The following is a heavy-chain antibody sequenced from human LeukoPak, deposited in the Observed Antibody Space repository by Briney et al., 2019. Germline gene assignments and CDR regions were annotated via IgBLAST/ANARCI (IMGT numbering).Heavy chain of an antibody. D-gene: IGHD3-22*01. CDR1: GYTFTSYY. J-gene: IGHJ4*02. Sequence: ASVKVSCKASGYTFTSYYMHWVRQAPGQGLEWMGIINPSGGSTSYAQKFQGRVTMTRDTSTSTVYMELSSLRSEDTAVYYCAREPDPYDTVEGDDYWGQGTLATVSS. CDR2: INPSGGST. CDR3: AREPDPYDTVEGDDY. V-gene: IGHV1-46*01.